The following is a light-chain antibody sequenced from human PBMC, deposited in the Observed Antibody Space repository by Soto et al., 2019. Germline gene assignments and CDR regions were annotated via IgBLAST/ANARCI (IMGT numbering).Light chain of an antibody. Sequence: DIQMTQSPSSLSASVGDRLTITCRASQSISRYLNLYQHKPGKAPKLLIYATSSLQSGVPSRFSRSRSGTDFTLTISSLQPEDFATYYCHQTYSIPLTFGGGTKVEI. CDR3: HQTYSIPLT. CDR2: ATS. CDR1: QSISRY. J-gene: IGKJ4*01. V-gene: IGKV1-39*01.